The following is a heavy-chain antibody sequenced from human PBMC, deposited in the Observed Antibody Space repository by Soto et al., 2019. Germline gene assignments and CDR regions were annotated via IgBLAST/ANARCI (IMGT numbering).Heavy chain of an antibody. V-gene: IGHV3-73*01. J-gene: IGHJ5*02. CDR1: GFTFSGSA. Sequence: GGSLRLSCAASGFTFSGSAMHWVRQASGKGLEWVGRIRSKANSYATAYAASVKGRFTISRDDSKNTAYLQMNSLKTEDTAVYYCTRHIMVVAAKGRSVDPWGQGTLVTVSS. CDR2: IRSKANSYAT. CDR3: TRHIMVVAAKGRSVDP. D-gene: IGHD2-15*01.